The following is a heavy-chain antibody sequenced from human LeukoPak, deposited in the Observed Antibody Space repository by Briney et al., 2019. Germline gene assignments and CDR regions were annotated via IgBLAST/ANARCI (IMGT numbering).Heavy chain of an antibody. CDR1: GFTVSSNY. D-gene: IGHD3-3*01. Sequence: GGSLRLSCAASGFTVSSNYMSWVRQAPGKGLEWVSVIYSGGSTYYADSVKGRFTISRDNSKNTLYLQMNRLRAEDTAVYYCARDDYDFWSGFDYWGQGTLVTVSS. CDR2: IYSGGST. CDR3: ARDDYDFWSGFDY. J-gene: IGHJ4*02. V-gene: IGHV3-66*01.